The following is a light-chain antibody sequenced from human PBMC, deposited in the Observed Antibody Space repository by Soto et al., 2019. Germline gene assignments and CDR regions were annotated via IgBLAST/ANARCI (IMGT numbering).Light chain of an antibody. J-gene: IGKJ1*01. CDR2: GTS. CDR3: QQFDDSVT. V-gene: IGKV3-20*01. Sequence: EIEMTQSPATLSVSPGERATLSCRASHSVSRTYLAWYKQKPGQAPRLLIYGTSDRATGTPDRFSGSGSGTDSTLTIRRLEPDDSAVYYCQQFDDSVTFGQGTKLDIK. CDR1: HSVSRTY.